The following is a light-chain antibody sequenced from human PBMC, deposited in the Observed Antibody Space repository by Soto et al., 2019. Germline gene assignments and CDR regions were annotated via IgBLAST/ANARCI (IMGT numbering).Light chain of an antibody. CDR2: ANT. J-gene: IGLJ3*02. V-gene: IGLV1-40*01. CDR3: QSFDTGLFAWV. CDR1: SSNIGEGYD. Sequence: QSVLTQPPSVSGAPGQRVTISCTGSSSNIGEGYDVHWYQQPPGTAPKLLIYANTNRSSGVPDRFSASKSGTSASLAITGLQAEDEADYYCQSFDTGLFAWVFGGGTKLTVL.